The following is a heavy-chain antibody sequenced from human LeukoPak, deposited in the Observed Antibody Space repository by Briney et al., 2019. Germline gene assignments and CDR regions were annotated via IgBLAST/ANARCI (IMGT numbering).Heavy chain of an antibody. CDR2: ISWDGGST. V-gene: IGHV3-43*01. CDR1: GFTFDDYT. Sequence: GGSLRLSCAASGFTFDDYTMHWVRQAPGKGLEWVSLISWDGGSTYYADSVKGRFTISRDNSKNSLYLQMNSLRTEDTALYYCAKMGYCTNGVRFDPTDYWGQGTLVTVSS. CDR3: AKMGYCTNGVRFDPTDY. J-gene: IGHJ4*02. D-gene: IGHD2-8*01.